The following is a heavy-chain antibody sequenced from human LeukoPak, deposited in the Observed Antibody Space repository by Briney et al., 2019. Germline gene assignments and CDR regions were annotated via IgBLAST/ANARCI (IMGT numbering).Heavy chain of an antibody. CDR2: IKYDGSEE. D-gene: IGHD3-16*01. J-gene: IGHJ4*02. CDR3: AYTNHLTY. V-gene: IGHV3-7*01. CDR1: GLTFSGQW. Sequence: PGGSLSLSCAASGLTFSGQWMNWVRQAPGQGLEWVANIKYDGSEEYYADSVTGRFTISRDNAKNSLSLQMNYVRAGDTAIYYCAYTNHLTYWGQGTLVTVSS.